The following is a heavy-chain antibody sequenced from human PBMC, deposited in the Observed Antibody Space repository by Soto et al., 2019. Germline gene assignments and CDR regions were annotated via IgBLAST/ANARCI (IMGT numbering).Heavy chain of an antibody. CDR2: IYHSGST. D-gene: IGHD2-15*01. Sequence: SSETLSLTCAVSGGSISSSNWWSWVRQPPGKGLEWIGEIYHSGSTNYNPSLKSRVTISVDRSKNQFSLKLSSVTAADTAVYYCARGRGVVVVAANPALRENWFDPWGQGTLVTVSS. CDR1: GGSISSSNW. CDR3: ARGRGVVVVAANPALRENWFDP. J-gene: IGHJ5*02. V-gene: IGHV4-4*02.